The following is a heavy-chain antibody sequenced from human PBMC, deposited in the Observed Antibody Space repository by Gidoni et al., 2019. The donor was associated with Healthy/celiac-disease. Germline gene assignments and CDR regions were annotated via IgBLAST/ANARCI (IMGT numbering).Heavy chain of an antibody. D-gene: IGHD3-10*01. J-gene: IGHJ4*02. Sequence: EVQLVESGGGVVRPGGSLRLSCEASEFTLDDYGMSWVRPAPGKGMEWVAFINWNGGSTSDADSVKGRFTISRDNAKKSLYLEMNSLRAEDRALYYCARVALLGDYFDYWGLGTLVTVSS. CDR1: EFTLDDYG. V-gene: IGHV3-20*04. CDR2: INWNGGST. CDR3: ARVALLGDYFDY.